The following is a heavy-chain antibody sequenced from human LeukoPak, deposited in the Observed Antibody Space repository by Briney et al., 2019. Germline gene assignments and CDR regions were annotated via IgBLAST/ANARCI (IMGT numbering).Heavy chain of an antibody. CDR1: GYTFTGYY. CDR3: ARGASRSFDF. CDR2: INPNSGNT. V-gene: IGHV1-8*03. J-gene: IGHJ4*02. Sequence: ASVKVSCKASGYTFTGYYMHWVRQAPGQGLEWMGWINPNSGNTGYAQKFQGRVTFTRDTSINTAYMELSSLRSGDTAVYYCARGASRSFDFWGQGTLVTVSS.